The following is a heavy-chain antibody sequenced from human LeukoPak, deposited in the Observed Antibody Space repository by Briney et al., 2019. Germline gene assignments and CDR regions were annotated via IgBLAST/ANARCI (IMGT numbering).Heavy chain of an antibody. V-gene: IGHV3-33*06. J-gene: IGHJ5*02. CDR3: AKDHKQQLVINWFDP. D-gene: IGHD6-13*01. Sequence: GGSLRLSCAASGFTFSSYGMHWVRQAPGKGLGWVAVIWYDGSNKYYADSVKGRFTISRDNSKNTLYLQMNSLRAEDTAVYYCAKDHKQQLVINWFDPWGQGTLVTVSS. CDR2: IWYDGSNK. CDR1: GFTFSSYG.